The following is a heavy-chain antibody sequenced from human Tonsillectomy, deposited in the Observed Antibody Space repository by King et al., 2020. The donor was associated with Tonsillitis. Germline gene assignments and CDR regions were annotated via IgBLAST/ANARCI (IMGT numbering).Heavy chain of an antibody. CDR1: GFMFSVFY. D-gene: IGHD3-22*01. J-gene: IGHJ4*02. CDR3: ARDTYYSDNTYDY. V-gene: IGHV3-11*01. CDR2: IRRRDTNT. Sequence: VQLVESGGGLVKPGGSLRLSGAASGFMFSVFYMRWMRQSPGKGLEWVLYIRRRDTNTYYADSVKGRFHISRGNAKNSLYLQMNSLRAEDTAVYYCARDTYYSDNTYDYWGQGTLVTVSS.